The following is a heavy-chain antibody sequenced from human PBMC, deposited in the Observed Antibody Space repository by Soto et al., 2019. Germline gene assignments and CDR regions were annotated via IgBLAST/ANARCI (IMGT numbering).Heavy chain of an antibody. D-gene: IGHD2-2*01. CDR1: GGSISSGDYY. V-gene: IGHV4-30-4*01. CDR3: ARGGEVPAAMLDY. CDR2: IYYSGST. J-gene: IGHJ4*02. Sequence: SEPLSLTCTVSGGSISSGDYYWSWIRQPPGKGLEWIGYIYYSGSTYYNPSLKSRVTISVDTSKNQFSLKLSSVTAADTAVYYCARGGEVPAAMLDYWGQGTLVTVSS.